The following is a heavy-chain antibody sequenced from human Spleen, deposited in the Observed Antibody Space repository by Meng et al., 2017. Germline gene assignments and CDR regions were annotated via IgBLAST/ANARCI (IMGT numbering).Heavy chain of an antibody. CDR1: VFTFSNYA. V-gene: IGHV3-23*01. Sequence: SGAEVKKPGVSVRVSCAASVFTFSNYAMSWVRQAPGKGLEWVSGISGSGGSTNYADSVKGRFTISRDNSKNTLSLQMNGLRADDTAVYYCARGFLGSSWGAFDYWGQGTLVTVSS. CDR2: ISGSGGST. J-gene: IGHJ4*02. D-gene: IGHD6-13*01. CDR3: ARGFLGSSWGAFDY.